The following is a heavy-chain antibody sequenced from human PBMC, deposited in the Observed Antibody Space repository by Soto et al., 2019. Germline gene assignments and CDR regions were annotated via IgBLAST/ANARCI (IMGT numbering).Heavy chain of an antibody. J-gene: IGHJ4*02. V-gene: IGHV3-66*01. CDR2: LYSGGTA. CDR3: ARDIESFGIDY. Sequence: GGSLRLSCVGSGISVSTNYMTWVRQAPGRGLEWVSILYSGGTAYYADSVKDRFIISRDNSNNTLYLHMNSLRAEDSAVYFCARDIESFGIDYWGQGTLVTVSS. CDR1: GISVSTNY. D-gene: IGHD3-16*01.